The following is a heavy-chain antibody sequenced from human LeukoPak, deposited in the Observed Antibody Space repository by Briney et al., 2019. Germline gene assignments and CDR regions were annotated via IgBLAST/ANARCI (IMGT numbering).Heavy chain of an antibody. D-gene: IGHD5-24*01. CDR1: GFTFSSYW. V-gene: IGHV3-74*01. J-gene: IGHJ4*02. CDR2: INTDGSSP. CDR3: ARDNAYMLDY. Sequence: GGSLRLSCAASGFTFSSYWMHWVRQAPGKGLVWVSCINTDGSSPTYADSVKGRFTVSRDNAKNTLYLEMDRLRAEDTAVYYCARDNAYMLDYWGQGTQVTVSS.